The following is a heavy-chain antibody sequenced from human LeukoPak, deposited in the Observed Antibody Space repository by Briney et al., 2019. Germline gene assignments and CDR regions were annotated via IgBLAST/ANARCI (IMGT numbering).Heavy chain of an antibody. CDR1: GGTFSSYT. V-gene: IGHV1-69*06. CDR3: ASPDTAMGETYYYYYGMDV. Sequence: GSSVKVSCKASGGTFSSYTISWVRQAPGQGLEWMGGIIPIFGTANYAQKFQGRVTITADKSTSTAYMELSSLRSEDTAVYYCASPDTAMGETYYYYYGMDVWGQGTTATVSS. D-gene: IGHD5-18*01. J-gene: IGHJ6*02. CDR2: IIPIFGTA.